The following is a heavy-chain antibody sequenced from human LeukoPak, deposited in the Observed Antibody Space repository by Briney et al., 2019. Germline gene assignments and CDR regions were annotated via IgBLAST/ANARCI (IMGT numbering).Heavy chain of an antibody. D-gene: IGHD3-16*02. V-gene: IGHV3-30*03. CDR2: ISYDGSNK. CDR1: GFTFSSYG. CDR3: ARAAGGSSLSFFDY. Sequence: GGPLRLSCAASGFTFSSYGMHWVRQAPGKGLGWVAVISYDGSNKYYADSVKGRFTISRDNSKNTLYLQMNSLRAEDTAVYYCARAAGGSSLSFFDYWGQGTLVTVSS. J-gene: IGHJ4*02.